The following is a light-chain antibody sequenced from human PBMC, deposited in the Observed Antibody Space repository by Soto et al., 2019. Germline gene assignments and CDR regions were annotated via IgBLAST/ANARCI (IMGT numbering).Light chain of an antibody. CDR2: DAS. J-gene: IGKJ4*01. CDR1: QSVNTF. CDR3: QQRFKWPGLT. V-gene: IGKV3-11*01. Sequence: EIVFTQSPATLSLSPGERATLSCRASQSVNTFLAWYQQKPGQAPRLLISDASNRATGIPARFSGSGSGTDFTLTISSLEPEDFAVCYCQQRFKWPGLTFGGGTKVDIK.